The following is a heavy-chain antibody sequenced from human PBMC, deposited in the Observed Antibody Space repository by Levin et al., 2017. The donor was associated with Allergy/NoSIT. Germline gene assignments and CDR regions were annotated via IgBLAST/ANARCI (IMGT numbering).Heavy chain of an antibody. CDR1: GFTVSDNY. D-gene: IGHD2-2*01. CDR2: MYSGGST. V-gene: IGHV3-53*01. J-gene: IGHJ3*02. Sequence: AGGSLRLSCAVSGFTVSDNYMSWLRQAPGKGLEWVSIMYSGGSTYYADSVKGRFTISRDNSKNTLSLQMNSLRVEDTAVYYCASVSRASWRAFDIWGQGTMVTVSS. CDR3: ASVSRASWRAFDI.